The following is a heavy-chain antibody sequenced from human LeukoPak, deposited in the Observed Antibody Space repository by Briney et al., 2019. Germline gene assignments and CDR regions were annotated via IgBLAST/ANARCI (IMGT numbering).Heavy chain of an antibody. Sequence: GGSLRLSCAASGFIFSSYWMSWVRQAPGKGLEWVANIKRDGSEKYYVDSVKGRFTISRDNAKNSLYLQMNSLRAEDTAVYYCARDGPATEDHWGQGTLVTVSS. CDR2: IKRDGSEK. D-gene: IGHD1-14*01. CDR1: GFIFSSYW. V-gene: IGHV3-7*01. J-gene: IGHJ4*02. CDR3: ARDGPATEDH.